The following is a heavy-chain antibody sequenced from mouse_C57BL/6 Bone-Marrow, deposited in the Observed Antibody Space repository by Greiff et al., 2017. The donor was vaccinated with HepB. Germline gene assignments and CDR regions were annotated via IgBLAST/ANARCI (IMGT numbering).Heavy chain of an antibody. V-gene: IGHV1-64*01. CDR3: ASYGSYYAMDY. D-gene: IGHD1-1*01. CDR1: GYTFTSYW. Sequence: VQLQQPGAELVKPGASVKLSCKASGYTFTSYWMHWVKQRPGQGLEWIGMIHPNSGRTNYNEKFKSKATLTVDKSSSTAYMQLSSLTSEDSAVYYCASYGSYYAMDYWGQGTSVTVSS. CDR2: IHPNSGRT. J-gene: IGHJ4*01.